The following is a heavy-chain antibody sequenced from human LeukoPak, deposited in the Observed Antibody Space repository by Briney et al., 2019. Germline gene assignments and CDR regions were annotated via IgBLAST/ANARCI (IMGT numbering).Heavy chain of an antibody. CDR1: GFTFSSYG. D-gene: IGHD3-10*01. CDR2: IWYDGSNK. J-gene: IGHJ4*02. V-gene: IGHV3-33*01. Sequence: GGSLRLSCAASGFTFSSYGMHWVRQAPGKGLEWAAVIWYDGSNKYYADSVKGRFTISRDNSKNTLYLQMNSLRAEDTAVYYCARGYGVRGVIKTPGYWGQGTLVTVSS. CDR3: ARGYGVRGVIKTPGY.